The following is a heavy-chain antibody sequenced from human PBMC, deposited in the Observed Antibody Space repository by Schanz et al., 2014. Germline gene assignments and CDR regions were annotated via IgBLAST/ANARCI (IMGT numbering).Heavy chain of an antibody. Sequence: QLVGSGGGLIQPGGSLRLSCTASGFAFSSYSMNWVRQAPGKGLEWVGRVRNKNNRYTTEYAASVKGRFTISRDDSKNSLYLQMNSLKTEDTAMYYCARRASWSRIGCPFDSWGQGTLVTVSS. CDR3: ARRASWSRIGCPFDS. V-gene: IGHV3-72*01. D-gene: IGHD3-3*01. J-gene: IGHJ4*02. CDR2: VRNKNNRYTT. CDR1: GFAFSSYS.